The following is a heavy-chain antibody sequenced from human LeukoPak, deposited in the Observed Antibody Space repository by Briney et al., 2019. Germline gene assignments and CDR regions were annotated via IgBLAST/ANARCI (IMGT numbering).Heavy chain of an antibody. CDR2: IKEDGSKK. CDR1: GFTFSNYW. CDR3: GREVPGGTTSLDC. Sequence: PGGSLRLSCAASGFTFSNYWMSWIRQGPGKGLEWVANIKEDGSKKNYVDSVQGRFTISRDNAKNALYLQMNSLRAEDTAVYYCGREVPGGTTSLDCWGQGTLVTVSS. V-gene: IGHV3-7*04. D-gene: IGHD1-26*01. J-gene: IGHJ4*02.